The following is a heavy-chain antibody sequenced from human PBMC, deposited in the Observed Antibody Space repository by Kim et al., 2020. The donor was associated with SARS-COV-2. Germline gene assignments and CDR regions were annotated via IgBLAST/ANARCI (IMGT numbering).Heavy chain of an antibody. Sequence: ASVKVSCKASGYTLTGYYMHWVRQAPGQGLEWMGRINPNSGGTNYAQKFQGRVTMTRDTSISTAYMELSRLRSDDTAVYYCARDLGDSSYLGYWGQGTLVTFSS. CDR2: INPNSGGT. CDR1: GYTLTGYY. J-gene: IGHJ4*02. D-gene: IGHD3-22*01. CDR3: ARDLGDSSYLGY. V-gene: IGHV1-2*06.